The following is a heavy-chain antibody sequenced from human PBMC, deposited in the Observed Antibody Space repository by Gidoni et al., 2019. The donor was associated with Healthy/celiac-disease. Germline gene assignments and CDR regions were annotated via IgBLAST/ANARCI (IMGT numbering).Heavy chain of an antibody. V-gene: IGHV5-51*01. Sequence: EVQLVQSGAEVTKPGESLKISCQGSGYSFTSYWIGWVRQMPGKGLEWMGIIYPGDADTRYSPSFQGQVTISADKSISTAYLQWSSLKASDTAMYYCASHHTVTTFAFDIWGQGTMVTVSS. D-gene: IGHD4-17*01. J-gene: IGHJ3*02. CDR3: ASHHTVTTFAFDI. CDR1: GYSFTSYW. CDR2: IYPGDADT.